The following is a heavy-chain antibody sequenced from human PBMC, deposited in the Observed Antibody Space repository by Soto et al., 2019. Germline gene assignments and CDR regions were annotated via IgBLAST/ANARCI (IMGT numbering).Heavy chain of an antibody. D-gene: IGHD5-18*01. CDR1: GFSLDTSGVG. J-gene: IGHJ4*02. CDR3: AHTGGGLWGTAMAPLDY. CDR2: IYWDDDK. Sequence: QITLKESGPRLVKPTQTLTLTCTFSGFSLDTSGVGVGWIRQPPGKALEWLALIYWDDDKRYSPSLKSRLTITKDTSKNRVVLTMTNVDPVDTATYYCAHTGGGLWGTAMAPLDYWGQGTLVTVSS. V-gene: IGHV2-5*02.